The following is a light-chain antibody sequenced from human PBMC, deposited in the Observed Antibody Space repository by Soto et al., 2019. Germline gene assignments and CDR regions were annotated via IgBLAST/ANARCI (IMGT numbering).Light chain of an antibody. CDR1: QTISSW. CDR3: QQYDNLSIT. J-gene: IGKJ5*01. V-gene: IGKV1-5*03. CDR2: KAS. Sequence: DIQMTQSPSTLSGSVGDRVSITCRASQTISSWLAWYQQKPGKAPKLLIYKASTLETGVPSRFSGSGSGTEFTLTISGLQPDDFATYYCQQYDNLSITFGQGTRLEIK.